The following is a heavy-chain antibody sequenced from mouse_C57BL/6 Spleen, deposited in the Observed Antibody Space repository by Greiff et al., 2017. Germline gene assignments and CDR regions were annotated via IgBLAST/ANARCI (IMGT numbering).Heavy chain of an antibody. D-gene: IGHD2-5*01. J-gene: IGHJ3*01. V-gene: IGHV1-22*01. Sequence: VQLKQSGPELVKPGASVKMSCTASGYTFTDYNMHWVKQSHGKSLEWIGYINPNNGGTSYNQKFKGKATLTVNKSSSTAYMELRSRTSEDSAVYYCARDGIYYSNSWFAYWGQGTLVTVSA. CDR1: GYTFTDYN. CDR3: ARDGIYYSNSWFAY. CDR2: INPNNGGT.